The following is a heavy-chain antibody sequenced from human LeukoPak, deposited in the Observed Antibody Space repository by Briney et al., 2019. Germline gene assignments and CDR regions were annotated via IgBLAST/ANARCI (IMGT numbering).Heavy chain of an antibody. J-gene: IGHJ4*02. Sequence: PGGSLRLSCAASGITLSDYWMYWVRQGPGKGLVHVSRIESDGTRTVYADSVKGRFTISRDNTKNSLFLQMNSLRVEDTAFYFCVKDRSSTPPYYFDYWGQGTLVTVSS. CDR3: VKDRSSTPPYYFDY. CDR2: IESDGTRT. D-gene: IGHD2-2*01. CDR1: GITLSDYW. V-gene: IGHV3-74*03.